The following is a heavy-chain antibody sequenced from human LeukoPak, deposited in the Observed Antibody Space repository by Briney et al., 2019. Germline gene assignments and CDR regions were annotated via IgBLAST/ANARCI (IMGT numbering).Heavy chain of an antibody. Sequence: GGSLRLSCLSSGFTFSSYGMHWVRQAPGKGLEWVAFIWYDGSNKYYADSVKGRFTISRDNSENTLYLEMNSLRAEDTAVYYCAKENTPAYSSGWPLDYWGQGTLVTVSS. D-gene: IGHD6-19*01. V-gene: IGHV3-30*02. J-gene: IGHJ4*02. CDR3: AKENTPAYSSGWPLDY. CDR2: IWYDGSNK. CDR1: GFTFSSYG.